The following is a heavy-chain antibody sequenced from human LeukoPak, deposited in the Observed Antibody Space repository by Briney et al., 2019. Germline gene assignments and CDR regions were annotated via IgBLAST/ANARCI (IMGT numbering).Heavy chain of an antibody. V-gene: IGHV3-21*06. CDR1: GFTFSSYS. CDR2: ISSSGGYT. CDR3: ARNPLICGYYYYYMYV. J-gene: IGHJ6*03. Sequence: GGSLRLSCAASGFTFSSYSMNWVRQAPGKGLEWVSSISSSGGYTYYADSVKGRFTISRDNAKNSLYLQMNSLRAEDTAVYYCARNPLICGYYYYYMYVWGKGTTVTVSS. D-gene: IGHD1-26*01.